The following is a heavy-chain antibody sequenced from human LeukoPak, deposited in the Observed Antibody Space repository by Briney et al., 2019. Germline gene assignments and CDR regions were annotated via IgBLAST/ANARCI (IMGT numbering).Heavy chain of an antibody. CDR1: GFSLSTSGVG. J-gene: IGHJ4*02. D-gene: IGHD3-16*01. V-gene: IGHV2-5*02. CDR2: IYWDDDK. CDR3: AHVNYDYVWGSYSLFDY. Sequence: ESGPTLVNPTQTLTLTCTFSGFSLSTSGVGVGWIRQPPGKALEWLALIYWDDDKRYSPSLKSRLTITKDTSKNQVVLTMTNMDPVNTATYYCAHVNYDYVWGSYSLFDYWGQGTLVTASS.